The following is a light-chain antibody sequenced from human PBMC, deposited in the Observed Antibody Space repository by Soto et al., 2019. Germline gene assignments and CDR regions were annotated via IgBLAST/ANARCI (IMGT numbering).Light chain of an antibody. Sequence: EVVMTQSPATLSVSPGERATLSCRASQSVSDNLAWYQQKPGQAPRLLLFGASTRATGIPARFSGSGSGTEFTLTISSLQSEDFAVYYCQQSNNCLYTFVQGTKLDIK. CDR1: QSVSDN. CDR3: QQSNNCLYT. J-gene: IGKJ2*01. V-gene: IGKV3-15*01. CDR2: GAS.